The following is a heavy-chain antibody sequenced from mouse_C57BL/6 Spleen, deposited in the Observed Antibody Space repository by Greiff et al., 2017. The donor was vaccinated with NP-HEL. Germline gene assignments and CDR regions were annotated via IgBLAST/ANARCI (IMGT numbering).Heavy chain of an antibody. D-gene: IGHD2-3*01. J-gene: IGHJ3*01. Sequence: EVQLQQSGPELVKPGASVKISCKASGYTFTDYYMNWVKQSHGKSLEWIGDINPNNGGTSYNQKFKGKATLTVDKSSSTAYMELRSLTSEDSAVYYCARPLYDGYSAWFAYWGQGTLVTVSA. CDR3: ARPLYDGYSAWFAY. CDR1: GYTFTDYY. CDR2: INPNNGGT. V-gene: IGHV1-26*01.